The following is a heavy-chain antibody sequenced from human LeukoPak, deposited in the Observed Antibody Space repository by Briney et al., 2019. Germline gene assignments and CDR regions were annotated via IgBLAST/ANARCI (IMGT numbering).Heavy chain of an antibody. CDR2: ISKYSDYI. CDR1: GLTFRSYS. Sequence: PGGSLRLSCAASGLTFRSYSMNWVRQAPGKGLEWVSTISKYSDYIYYADSVKGRFTISRDNAKNSLDLQMNSLTVDDTAVYFCARDLSSGNPGGFDYWGQGILVTVSS. V-gene: IGHV3-21*01. D-gene: IGHD3-3*01. CDR3: ARDLSSGNPGGFDY. J-gene: IGHJ4*02.